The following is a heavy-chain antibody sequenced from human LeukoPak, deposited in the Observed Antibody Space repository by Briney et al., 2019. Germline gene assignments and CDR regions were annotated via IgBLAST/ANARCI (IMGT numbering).Heavy chain of an antibody. D-gene: IGHD6-13*01. CDR3: AHRGSSSWLEYFDY. V-gene: IGHV2-5*01. J-gene: IGHJ4*02. CDR2: IYWNDDK. Sequence: SGPTLVKPTQTLTLTCTFSGFSLSTSGVGVGWIRQPPGKALEWLAIIYWNDDKRYSPSLKSRLTITKDTSKNQVVLTMTNMDPVDTATYYCAHRGSSSWLEYFDYWGQGTLVTVSS. CDR1: GFSLSTSGVG.